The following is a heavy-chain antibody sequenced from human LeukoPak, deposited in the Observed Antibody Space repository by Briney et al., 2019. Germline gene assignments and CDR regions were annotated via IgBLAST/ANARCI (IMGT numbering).Heavy chain of an antibody. CDR2: ITSSSTYI. CDR3: ARDPYSGNYGAYYDYYMDV. D-gene: IGHD1-26*01. CDR1: GFTFSSYN. J-gene: IGHJ6*03. V-gene: IGHV3-21*01. Sequence: PGGSLRLSCAASGFTFSSYNMNWVRQAPGKGLEWVSSITSSSTYIYYADSVRGRFTISRDNAKNSLYLQMNSLRAEDTAVYFCARDPYSGNYGAYYDYYMDVWGKGTTVTISS.